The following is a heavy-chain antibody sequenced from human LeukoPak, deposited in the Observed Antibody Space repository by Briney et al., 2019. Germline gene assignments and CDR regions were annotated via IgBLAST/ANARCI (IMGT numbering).Heavy chain of an antibody. V-gene: IGHV4-34*01. CDR3: ARTDYRA. CDR2: INHSGGT. CDR1: GGSFSDYY. J-gene: IGHJ5*02. Sequence: LETLSLTCAVYGGSFSDYYWSWIRQPPGEGLEWIGEINHSGGTNYNPSLKSLKSRVTISVDTSNNQFSLNLSSVTAADTAVYYCARTDYRAWGQGTLVTVSS. D-gene: IGHD4-11*01.